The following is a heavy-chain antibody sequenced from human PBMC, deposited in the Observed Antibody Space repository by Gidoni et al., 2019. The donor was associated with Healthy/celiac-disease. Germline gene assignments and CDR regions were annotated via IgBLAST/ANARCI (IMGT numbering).Heavy chain of an antibody. Sequence: EVQLVESGGGLVQPGGSLRLSCAASGFTVSSNYMSWVRQAPGKGLEWVSVIYSCGSTYYADSVKGRFTISRDNSKNTLYLQMNSLRAEDTAVYYCAREVEYGDYVDLWGQGTLVTVSS. CDR2: IYSCGST. J-gene: IGHJ4*02. CDR3: AREVEYGDYVDL. V-gene: IGHV3-66*01. D-gene: IGHD4-17*01. CDR1: GFTVSSNY.